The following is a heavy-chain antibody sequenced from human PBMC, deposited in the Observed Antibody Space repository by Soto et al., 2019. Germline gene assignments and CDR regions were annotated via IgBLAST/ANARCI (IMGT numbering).Heavy chain of an antibody. CDR3: SKDSRKYQLLLFSYFDC. D-gene: IGHD2-2*01. J-gene: IGHJ4*02. CDR1: GFTFSSYA. V-gene: IGHV3-23*01. Sequence: EVQLLESGGGLVPPGGSLRLSCAASGFTFSSYAMSWVRQAPGKGLEWVSAISGSGGSTYYADSVKGRFTISRDNSKNTLYLQLNSLRAEDTAVYYCSKDSRKYQLLLFSYFDCWGQGTLVTVSS. CDR2: ISGSGGST.